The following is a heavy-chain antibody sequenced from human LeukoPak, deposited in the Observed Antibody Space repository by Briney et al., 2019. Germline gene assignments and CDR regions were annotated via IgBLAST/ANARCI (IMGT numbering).Heavy chain of an antibody. CDR3: ASLPNSGSRWYMPVH. CDR1: GGTISSISYH. J-gene: IGHJ1*01. D-gene: IGHD2-8*01. V-gene: IGHV4-39*06. Sequence: SETLSLTCNVSGGTISSISYHWGWIRQPPGEGLEWIGSVYYSGTTFYKSSLKSRVTISVDTSKNQFPLNLRSVTAADSAVYYCASLPNSGSRWYMPVHWGQGTLVSVSS. CDR2: VYYSGTT.